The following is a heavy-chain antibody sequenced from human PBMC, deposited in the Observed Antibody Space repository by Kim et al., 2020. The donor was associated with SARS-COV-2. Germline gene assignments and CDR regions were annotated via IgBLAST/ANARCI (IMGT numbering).Heavy chain of an antibody. V-gene: IGHV4-59*13. D-gene: IGHD3-10*01. CDR1: GGSISSYY. CDR2: IYYNGGT. Sequence: SETLSLTCSVSGGSISSYYWSWIRQPPGKGLEWVGYIYYNGGTYYNPSLNSRVTMSVDTSKNLCSLKLSSVTAADTAVYYCASAKGRGHFDNWGQGALVT. CDR3: ASAKGRGHFDN. J-gene: IGHJ4*02.